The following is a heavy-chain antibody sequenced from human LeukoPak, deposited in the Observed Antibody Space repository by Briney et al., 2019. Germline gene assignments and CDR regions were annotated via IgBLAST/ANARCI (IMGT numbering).Heavy chain of an antibody. J-gene: IGHJ4*02. Sequence: GSLRLSCAASGFTFSSYGMSWVRQPPGKGLEWIGSIYYSGSTYYNPSLKSRVTISVDTSKNQFSLKLSSVTAADTAVYYCARVVSGWYTHFDYWGQGTLVTVSS. CDR2: IYYSGST. V-gene: IGHV4-39*07. CDR3: ARVVSGWYTHFDY. CDR1: GFTFSSYG. D-gene: IGHD6-19*01.